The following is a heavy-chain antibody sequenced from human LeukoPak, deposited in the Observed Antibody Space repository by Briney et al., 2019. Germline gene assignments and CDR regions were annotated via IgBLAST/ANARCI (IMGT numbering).Heavy chain of an antibody. V-gene: IGHV1-2*06. CDR2: IYPNSGGT. Sequence: GASVKVSCKASGYTFTGYFMHWVRPAPGQGLEWMGRIYPNSGGTNYAHKLQGRVTLTRHTSISTAYMELSRLRYDDTAVYYWARWPVGFGKYYYDSSGYYQGSWGQGTLVTVSS. J-gene: IGHJ4*02. CDR1: GYTFTGYF. D-gene: IGHD3-22*01. CDR3: ARWPVGFGKYYYDSSGYYQGS.